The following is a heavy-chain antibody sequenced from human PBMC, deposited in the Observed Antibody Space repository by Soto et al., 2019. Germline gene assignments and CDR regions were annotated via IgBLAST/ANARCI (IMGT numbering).Heavy chain of an antibody. J-gene: IGHJ6*02. D-gene: IGHD3-22*01. Sequence: SVKVSCKASGGTFSSYAISWVRQAPGQGLEWMGGIIPIFGTANYAQKFQGRVTITADESTSTAYMELSSLRSEDTAVYYCASPNYYDSSGYDDYYYYGMDVWGQGTTVTVSS. CDR3: ASPNYYDSSGYDDYYYYGMDV. CDR2: IIPIFGTA. CDR1: GGTFSSYA. V-gene: IGHV1-69*13.